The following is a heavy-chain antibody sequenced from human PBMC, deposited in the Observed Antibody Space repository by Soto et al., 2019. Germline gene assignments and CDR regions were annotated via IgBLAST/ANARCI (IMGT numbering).Heavy chain of an antibody. V-gene: IGHV1-3*01. CDR1: GYTFTSYG. J-gene: IGHJ4*02. CDR2: INAGNGNT. Sequence: AASVKVSCKASGYTFTSYGIHWVRQAPGQRLEWTGWINAGNGNTEYAQNFQGRVTMTRDTSASTAYMELSSLRSADTAVYYCARDTALTLVTTLDYWGQGTPVTVSS. CDR3: ARDTALTLVTTLDY. D-gene: IGHD4-17*01.